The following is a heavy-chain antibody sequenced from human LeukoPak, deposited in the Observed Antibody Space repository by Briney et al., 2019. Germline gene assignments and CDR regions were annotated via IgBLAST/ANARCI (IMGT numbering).Heavy chain of an antibody. Sequence: GGSLRLSCAASGFTFSSYWMHWVRQAPGKGLVWVTRIDSNGRTINYADSVKGRFTISRDNANSMLYLQMNSLRAEDSAVYYCAKDFVGPDDYWGQGTLVTVSS. CDR3: AKDFVGPDDY. J-gene: IGHJ4*02. D-gene: IGHD1-26*01. V-gene: IGHV3-74*01. CDR1: GFTFSSYW. CDR2: IDSNGRTI.